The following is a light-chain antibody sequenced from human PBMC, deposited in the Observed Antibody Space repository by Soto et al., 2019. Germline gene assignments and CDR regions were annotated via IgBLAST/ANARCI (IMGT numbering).Light chain of an antibody. Sequence: DIQMTQSPSTLPASVGDRVTVTCRASQSIRSWLAWYQEKPGKDPKLLIYKASLLETGVPSRFSGSGSGTEFTLTISRLEPDDSAVYYCQQYHDSHMNTFGQGTKLQIK. CDR3: QQYHDSHMNT. CDR2: KAS. V-gene: IGKV1-5*03. CDR1: QSIRSW. J-gene: IGKJ2*01.